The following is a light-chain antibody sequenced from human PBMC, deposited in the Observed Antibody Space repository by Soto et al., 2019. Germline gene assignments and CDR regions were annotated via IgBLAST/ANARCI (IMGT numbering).Light chain of an antibody. Sequence: QSALTQPASVSGSRGQSITISCTGTSSNVGNYNFVSWYRQYPGKAPELIIYEVSQRPSTFFNRFSGSKSGNTASLTISGLQSDDEADYYCCSYAGNNALVFGGGTQLTVL. CDR1: SSNVGNYNF. J-gene: IGLJ3*02. V-gene: IGLV2-23*02. CDR3: CSYAGNNALV. CDR2: EVS.